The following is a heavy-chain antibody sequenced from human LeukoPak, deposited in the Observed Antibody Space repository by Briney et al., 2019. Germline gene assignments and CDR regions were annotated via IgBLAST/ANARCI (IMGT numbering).Heavy chain of an antibody. CDR2: IKQDGSEK. Sequence: GGSLRLSCAASGFTFSSYWMSWVRQAPGKGLEWVANIKQDGSEKYYVDSVKGRFTISRDNAKNSLYLQMNSLGAEDTAVYYCARSDRYSSSWYPNNWFDPWGQGTLVTVSS. CDR1: GFTFSSYW. V-gene: IGHV3-7*01. CDR3: ARSDRYSSSWYPNNWFDP. J-gene: IGHJ5*02. D-gene: IGHD6-13*01.